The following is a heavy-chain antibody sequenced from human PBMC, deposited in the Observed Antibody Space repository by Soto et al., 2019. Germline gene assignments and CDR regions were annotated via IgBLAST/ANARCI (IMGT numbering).Heavy chain of an antibody. CDR2: INAGNGNT. J-gene: IGHJ4*02. V-gene: IGHV1-3*01. D-gene: IGHD2-2*01. Sequence: GASVKVSCKASGYTFTSYAMHWVRQAPGQRLEWMGWINAGNGNTKYSQKFQGRVTITRDTSASTAYMELSSLRSEDTAVYYCARDPSDILPKEDFDYWGQGTLVTVSS. CDR3: ARDPSDILPKEDFDY. CDR1: GYTFTSYA.